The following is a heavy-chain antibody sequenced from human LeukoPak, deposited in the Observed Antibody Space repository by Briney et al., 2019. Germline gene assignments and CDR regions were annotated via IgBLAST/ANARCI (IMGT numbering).Heavy chain of an antibody. CDR2: IYTSGST. J-gene: IGHJ4*02. CDR3: ARGVYYYDSSGYYFFDY. D-gene: IGHD3-22*01. V-gene: IGHV4-61*02. CDR1: SYSISSGYY. Sequence: PSETLSLTCAVSSYSISSGYYWGWIRQPAGKGLEWIGRIYTSGSTNYNPSLKSRVTISVDTSKNQFSLKLSSVTAADTAVYYCARGVYYYDSSGYYFFDYWGQGTLVTVSS.